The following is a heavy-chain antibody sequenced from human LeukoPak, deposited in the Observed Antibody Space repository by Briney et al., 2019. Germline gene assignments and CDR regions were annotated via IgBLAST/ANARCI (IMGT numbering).Heavy chain of an antibody. V-gene: IGHV1-2*02. D-gene: IGHD6-19*01. CDR3: ARGGYSSGWYYDY. J-gene: IGHJ4*02. Sequence: ASVKVSCKASGYTFTGYYMHWVRQAPGQGLELMGWINPNSGGTNYAQKFQGRVTMTRDTSISTAYMELSRLRSDDTAVYYCARGGYSSGWYYDYWGQGTLVTVSS. CDR2: INPNSGGT. CDR1: GYTFTGYY.